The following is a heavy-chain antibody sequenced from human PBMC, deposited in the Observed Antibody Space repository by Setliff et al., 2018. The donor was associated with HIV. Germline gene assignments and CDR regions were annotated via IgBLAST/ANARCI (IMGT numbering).Heavy chain of an antibody. D-gene: IGHD2-2*01. J-gene: IGHJ4*02. V-gene: IGHV1-69*05. Sequence: SVKVSCKASGGTFSTYAISWLRQAPGQGLEWMGGTIPMFGTANYAQKFQGRVTITTDESTNTGYMELSSLRSEDTAVYYCARVAAAVPDWGQGTLVTVSS. CDR1: GGTFSTYA. CDR2: TIPMFGTA. CDR3: ARVAAAVPD.